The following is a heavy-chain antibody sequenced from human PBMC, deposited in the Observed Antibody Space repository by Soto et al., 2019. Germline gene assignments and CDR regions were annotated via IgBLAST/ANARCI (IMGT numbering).Heavy chain of an antibody. V-gene: IGHV4-59*08. Sequence: SETLSLTCTVSGGSISSYYWSWIRQPPGKGLEWIGYIYYSGSTNYNPSLKSRVTISVDTSKNQFSLKLSSVTAADTAVYYCARLDSSGWYKTGYFDYWGQGTLVTVSS. D-gene: IGHD6-19*01. J-gene: IGHJ4*02. CDR2: IYYSGST. CDR3: ARLDSSGWYKTGYFDY. CDR1: GGSISSYY.